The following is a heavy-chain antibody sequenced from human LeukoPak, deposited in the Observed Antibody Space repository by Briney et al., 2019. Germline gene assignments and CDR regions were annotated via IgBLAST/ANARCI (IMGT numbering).Heavy chain of an antibody. D-gene: IGHD3-22*01. J-gene: IGHJ4*02. V-gene: IGHV3-7*01. Sequence: GGSLRLSCAASGFTFNTYWMSWVRQAPGKGLEWVANIEQDGSEKYYVDSVKGRFTISRDNAKNSVYLQMNRLRAEDTAVYYCARDLGGYFAYYFDYWGQGTLVTVSS. CDR2: IEQDGSEK. CDR3: ARDLGGYFAYYFDY. CDR1: GFTFNTYW.